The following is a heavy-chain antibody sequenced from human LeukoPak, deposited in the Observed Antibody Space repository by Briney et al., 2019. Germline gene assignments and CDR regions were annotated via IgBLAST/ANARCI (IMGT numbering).Heavy chain of an antibody. V-gene: IGHV4-4*07. CDR3: ARGGHYDFWSGYQGYYFDY. J-gene: IGHJ4*02. Sequence: KASETLSLTCTVSGGSISSYYWSWIRQPAGKGLEWIGRIYTSGSTNYNPSLKSRVTMSVDTSKNQFSLKLSSVTAADTAVYYCARGGHYDFWSGYQGYYFDYWGQGTLVTVSS. D-gene: IGHD3-3*01. CDR2: IYTSGST. CDR1: GGSISSYY.